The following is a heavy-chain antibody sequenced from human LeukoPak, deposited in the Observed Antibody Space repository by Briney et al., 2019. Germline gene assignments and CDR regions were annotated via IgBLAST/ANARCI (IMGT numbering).Heavy chain of an antibody. Sequence: GGSLRLSCAASGFTFSSYSMNWVRQAPGKGLGWVSYISSSSSTIYYADSVKGRFTISRDNAKNSLYLQMNSLRAEDTAVYYCAKLTVGASSSNKDWGQGTLVTVSS. J-gene: IGHJ4*02. CDR3: AKLTVGASSSNKD. D-gene: IGHD6-13*01. CDR2: ISSSSSTI. CDR1: GFTFSSYS. V-gene: IGHV3-48*01.